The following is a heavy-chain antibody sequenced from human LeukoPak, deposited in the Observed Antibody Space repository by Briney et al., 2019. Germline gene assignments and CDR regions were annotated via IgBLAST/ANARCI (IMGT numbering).Heavy chain of an antibody. CDR3: ARGYGAFDI. D-gene: IGHD3-10*01. V-gene: IGHV4-34*01. Sequence: PSETLSLTCAVYGGSFSGYYWSWIRQPPGKGLEWIGEINHSGSTNYNPSLKSRGTISVDTSKNQFSLKLSSVTAADTAVYYCARGYGAFDIWGQGTMVTVSS. J-gene: IGHJ3*02. CDR2: INHSGST. CDR1: GGSFSGYY.